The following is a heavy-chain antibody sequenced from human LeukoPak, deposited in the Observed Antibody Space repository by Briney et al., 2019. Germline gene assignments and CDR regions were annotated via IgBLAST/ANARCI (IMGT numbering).Heavy chain of an antibody. CDR2: IIPIFGTA. J-gene: IGHJ5*02. CDR1: GGTFSSYA. CDR3: AFYGSGSYYEGRFDP. V-gene: IGHV1-69*13. D-gene: IGHD3-10*01. Sequence: SVKVSCKASGGTFSSYAISWVRQAPGQGLEWMGGIIPIFGTANYAQKFQGRVTITADESTSTAYMELSSLRSEDTAVYYCAFYGSGSYYEGRFDPWGQGTLVTVSS.